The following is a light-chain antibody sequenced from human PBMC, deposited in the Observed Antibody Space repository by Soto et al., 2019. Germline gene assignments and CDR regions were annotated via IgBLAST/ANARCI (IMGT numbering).Light chain of an antibody. J-gene: IGLJ1*01. CDR1: ISDFVVYNY. V-gene: IGLV2-14*01. CDR3: SSNNISSASQV. Sequence: QSVLAQPASVSGSPGESITISCTGTISDFVVYNYVSWYRQHPGKAPKLMIYGVSNRPSGVSNRFPGSKSGNTASLTISGLQDDDEAEYYSSSNNISSASQVFGNGTKVTV. CDR2: GVS.